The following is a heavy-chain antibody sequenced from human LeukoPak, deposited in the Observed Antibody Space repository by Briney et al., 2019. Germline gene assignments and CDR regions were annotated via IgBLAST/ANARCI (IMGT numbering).Heavy chain of an antibody. D-gene: IGHD5-24*01. Sequence: PGGSLRLSCAASGFTFSSYWMTWVRQTPGKGLEWVANIRMDGGEQYYMDSVEGRFTISRDNAKNSLYLQMYSLRPEDTAVYYCARDKGYNSAYWGWGTLVTVSS. CDR2: IRMDGGEQ. J-gene: IGHJ4*02. CDR1: GFTFSSYW. CDR3: ARDKGYNSAY. V-gene: IGHV3-7*01.